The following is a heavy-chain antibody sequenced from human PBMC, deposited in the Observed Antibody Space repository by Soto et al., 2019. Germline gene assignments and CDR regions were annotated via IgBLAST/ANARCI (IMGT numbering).Heavy chain of an antibody. CDR1: GFSVSGRCYY. Sequence: PSETLSLTCTVSGFSVSGRCYYYNWIRQPPGKGLEWIGYIYDTGTTTYNPSLESRVTMSVDTSKNQFSLKLSSVNAADTAVYYCAKYRRTEAEGFTLDYWGRGTLVTVSS. J-gene: IGHJ4*02. D-gene: IGHD6-13*01. CDR3: AKYRRTEAEGFTLDY. V-gene: IGHV4-61*01. CDR2: IYDTGTT.